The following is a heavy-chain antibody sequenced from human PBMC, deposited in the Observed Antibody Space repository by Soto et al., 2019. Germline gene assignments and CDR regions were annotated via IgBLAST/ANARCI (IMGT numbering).Heavy chain of an antibody. CDR1: GYSFSSYW. CDR3: ARYMAASSFDY. J-gene: IGHJ4*02. D-gene: IGHD6-13*01. V-gene: IGHV5-51*01. CDR2: IYPGDSDT. Sequence: EVLLVQSGAEVKKPGESLQISCKGSGYSFSSYWIAWLRQMPGKGLEWMGIIYPGDSDTRYSPSFQGQVTISADKSFSTVYLHWSSLKASDTAMYYCARYMAASSFDYWGQGILVTVSS.